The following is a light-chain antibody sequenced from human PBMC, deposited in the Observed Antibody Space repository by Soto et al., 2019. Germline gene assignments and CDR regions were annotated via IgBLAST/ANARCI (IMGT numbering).Light chain of an antibody. Sequence: DIQMTQSPSTLSASVGDRVTITCRASQSTSTWLAWYQQRPGKTPKLLISEESKLESGVPSRFIGNGSGTEFTLTISSLQPEDFATYYCQQYITLPYAFGQGTKVEIK. CDR1: QSTSTW. CDR3: QQYITLPYA. V-gene: IGKV1-5*03. J-gene: IGKJ1*01. CDR2: EES.